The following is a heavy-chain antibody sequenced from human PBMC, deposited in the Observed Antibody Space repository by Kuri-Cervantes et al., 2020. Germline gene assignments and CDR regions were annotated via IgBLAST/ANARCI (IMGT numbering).Heavy chain of an antibody. D-gene: IGHD2-21*02. V-gene: IGHV3-21*01. CDR3: ARGDGGGYYYYYGMDV. CDR1: GFTFSSYS. CDR2: ISSSSSYI. J-gene: IGHJ6*02. Sequence: GGSLRLSCAASGFTFSSYSMNWVRQAPGKGLEWVSSISSSSSYIYYADSVKGRFTISRDNAKNSLYLQMNSLRAEDTAVYYCARGDGGGYYYYYGMDVWGQGTTVTVSS.